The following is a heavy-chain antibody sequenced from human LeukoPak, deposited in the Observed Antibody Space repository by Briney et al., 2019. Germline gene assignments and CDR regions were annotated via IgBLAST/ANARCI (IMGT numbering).Heavy chain of an antibody. V-gene: IGHV3-23*01. Sequence: GGSLRLSCAASGFTFSSYGMSWVRQAPGKGLEWVPAISGSGGSTYYADSVKGRFTISRDNFKNTLYVQMNSLRAEDTAVYYCAKRLWSPDYWGQGTLVTVSS. CDR3: AKRLWSPDY. CDR1: GFTFSSYG. CDR2: ISGSGGST. D-gene: IGHD3-10*01. J-gene: IGHJ4*02.